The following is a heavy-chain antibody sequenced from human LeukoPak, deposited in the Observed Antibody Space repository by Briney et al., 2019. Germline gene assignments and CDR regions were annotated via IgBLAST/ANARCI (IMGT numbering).Heavy chain of an antibody. CDR1: GFTFSTYA. CDR3: AKFGFGELQIHFDY. CDR2: ISSNEGIT. J-gene: IGHJ4*02. Sequence: PGGSLRLSCSASGFTFSTYAMHWVRQAPGKGLEYVSGISSNEGITFYADSVKGRFTISRDNSKNTLYLQMNSLRAEDTAVYYCAKFGFGELQIHFDYWGQGTLVTVSS. V-gene: IGHV3-64*04. D-gene: IGHD3-10*01.